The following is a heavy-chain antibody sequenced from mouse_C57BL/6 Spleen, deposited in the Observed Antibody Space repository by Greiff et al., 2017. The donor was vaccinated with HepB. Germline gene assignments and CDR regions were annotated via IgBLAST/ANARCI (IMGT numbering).Heavy chain of an antibody. J-gene: IGHJ1*03. Sequence: EVQLVESGPELVKPGASVKISCKASGYSFTGYYMNWVKQSPEKSLEWIGEINPSTGGTTYNQKFKAKATLTVDKSSSTAYMQLKSLTSEDSAVYYCARGDYDYDRRYFDVWGTGTTVTVSS. D-gene: IGHD2-4*01. V-gene: IGHV1-42*01. CDR3: ARGDYDYDRRYFDV. CDR2: INPSTGGT. CDR1: GYSFTGYY.